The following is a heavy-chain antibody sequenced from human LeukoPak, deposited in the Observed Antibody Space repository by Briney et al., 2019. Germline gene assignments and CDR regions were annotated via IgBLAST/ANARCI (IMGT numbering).Heavy chain of an antibody. CDR3: ARGLAITIFGVVRHDNWFDP. J-gene: IGHJ5*02. V-gene: IGHV4-34*01. CDR2: INHSGST. D-gene: IGHD3-3*01. CDR1: GGSFSGYY. Sequence: SETLSLTCAVYGGSFSGYYWSWIRQPPGKGLEWIGEINHSGSTNYNPSLKSRVTISVDTSKNQFSLKLSSVTAADTAVYYCARGLAITIFGVVRHDNWFDPWGQGTLVTVSS.